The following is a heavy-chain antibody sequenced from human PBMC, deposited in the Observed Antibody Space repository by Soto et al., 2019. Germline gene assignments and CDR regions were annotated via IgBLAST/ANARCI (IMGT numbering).Heavy chain of an antibody. CDR1: GYTFTGYY. V-gene: IGHV1-2*04. CDR2: INPNSGGT. J-gene: IGHJ6*02. CDR3: ARDQDSSGWPYYYYYYGMDV. Sequence: AASVKVSCKASGYTFTGYYMHWVRQAPGQGLEWMGWINPNSGGTNYAQKFQGWVTMTRDTSISTAYMELSRLRSDDTAVYYCARDQDSSGWPYYYYYYGMDVWGQGTTVTVSS. D-gene: IGHD6-19*01.